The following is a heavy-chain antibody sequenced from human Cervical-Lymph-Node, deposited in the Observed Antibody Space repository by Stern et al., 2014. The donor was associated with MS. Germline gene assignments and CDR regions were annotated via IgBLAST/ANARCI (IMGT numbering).Heavy chain of an antibody. Sequence: QVQLVQSGGGVVQPGRSLRLSCAASGFTFSNYGINWVRQAPGKGLEWVALIWYDGSKKDYADSVKGRFTISRDNSKNTVFLQMNSLRAEDTAIYYCARDERFSSGWNLYYYGMDVWGQGTTVTVSS. CDR2: IWYDGSKK. CDR3: ARDERFSSGWNLYYYGMDV. D-gene: IGHD3-22*01. J-gene: IGHJ6*02. CDR1: GFTFSNYG. V-gene: IGHV3-33*01.